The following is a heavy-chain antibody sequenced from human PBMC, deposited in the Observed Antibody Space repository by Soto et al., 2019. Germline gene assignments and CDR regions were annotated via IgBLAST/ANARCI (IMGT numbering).Heavy chain of an antibody. CDR2: ISSSSSYI. J-gene: IGHJ3*02. Sequence: GGSLRLSCAASGFTFSSYSMNWVRQAPGKGLEWVSSISSSSSYIYYADSVKGRFTISRDNAKNSLYLQMNSLRAEDTAVYYCVTSGSSDAFDIWGQGTMVTVSS. V-gene: IGHV3-21*01. D-gene: IGHD1-26*01. CDR3: VTSGSSDAFDI. CDR1: GFTFSSYS.